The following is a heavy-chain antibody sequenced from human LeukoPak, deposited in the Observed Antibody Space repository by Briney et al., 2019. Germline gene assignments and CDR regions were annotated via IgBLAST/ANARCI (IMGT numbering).Heavy chain of an antibody. CDR1: GFTLNNYA. D-gene: IGHD3-16*01. CDR3: AKMTIMITFGGVSDY. V-gene: IGHV3-23*01. CDR2: ISGRGGST. J-gene: IGHJ4*02. Sequence: GGSLRLSCTASGFTLNNYAMSWVRQAPGKGLEWVSTISGRGGSTYSADSVKGRFTISRDNSKNTLYLHMNSLRAEDTAVYYCAKMTIMITFGGVSDYWGQGTLVTVSS.